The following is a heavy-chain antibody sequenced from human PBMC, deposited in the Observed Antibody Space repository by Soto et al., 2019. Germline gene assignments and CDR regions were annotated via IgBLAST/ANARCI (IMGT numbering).Heavy chain of an antibody. CDR3: ARGRGRYSSGWSWFDP. Sequence: SETLSLTCGVSGGTIRSPDWWTWVRQPPGKGLEWIGEIFQSGSTNYTPSLESRVTISVGKSKNQFSLTLTSVTAADTAVYFCARGRGRYSSGWSWFDPWGQGILVTVSS. D-gene: IGHD6-19*01. V-gene: IGHV4-4*02. CDR2: IFQSGST. CDR1: GGTIRSPDW. J-gene: IGHJ5*02.